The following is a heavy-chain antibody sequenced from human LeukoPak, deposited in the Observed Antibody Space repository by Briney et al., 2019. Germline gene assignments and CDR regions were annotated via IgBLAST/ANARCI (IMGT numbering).Heavy chain of an antibody. CDR1: GGSINSSGYY. V-gene: IGHV4-39*01. Sequence: SETLSLTCTVSGGSINSSGYYWGWIRQPPGKGLEWIATIYYSGSTYYNPSLKSRVTISVDTSKNQFSLKLSSVTAADTAVYYCARREYSYGSFDYWGQGTLVTVSS. J-gene: IGHJ4*02. CDR2: IYYSGST. D-gene: IGHD5-18*01. CDR3: ARREYSYGSFDY.